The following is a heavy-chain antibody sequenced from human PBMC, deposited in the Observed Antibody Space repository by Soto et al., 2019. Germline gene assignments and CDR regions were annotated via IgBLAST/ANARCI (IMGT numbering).Heavy chain of an antibody. CDR2: ISGSGGST. D-gene: IGHD4-17*01. V-gene: IGHV3-23*01. CDR1: GFTFSSYA. J-gene: IGHJ6*03. CDR3: ARGLRNYHYYMDV. Sequence: EVQLLESGGGLVQPGGSLRLSCAASGFTFSSYAMSWVRQAPGKGLEWVSAISGSGGSTYYADSVKGRFTISRDNSKNTLYLQMNSLRAEDTAVYYCARGLRNYHYYMDVWGKGTTVTVSS.